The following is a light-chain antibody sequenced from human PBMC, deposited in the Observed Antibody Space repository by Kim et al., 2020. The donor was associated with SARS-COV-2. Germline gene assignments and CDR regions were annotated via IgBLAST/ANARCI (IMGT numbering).Light chain of an antibody. CDR3: QQYGSSSLT. J-gene: IGKJ4*01. CDR2: GAS. Sequence: EIVLTQSPGTLSLSPGERATLSCRASQSVTSSYLAWYQQKPGQAPRLLIYGASSRATGIPDRFSGSGSGTDFTLTINRLEPEDFAVYYCQQYGSSSLTFGGGTKLEI. V-gene: IGKV3-20*01. CDR1: QSVTSSY.